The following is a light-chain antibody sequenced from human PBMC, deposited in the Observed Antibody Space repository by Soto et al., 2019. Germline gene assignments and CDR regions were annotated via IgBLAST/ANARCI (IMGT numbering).Light chain of an antibody. Sequence: DIQMTQSPPSLSASVGDTVTITCRASQSISVHLNWYQQKPGKVPKLLLYAASNLQSVVPSRFSGSRSETDFALTINSLQPEDFATYYCQQSYITPYTFGQGTKLQIK. CDR2: AAS. CDR3: QQSYITPYT. V-gene: IGKV1-39*01. J-gene: IGKJ2*01. CDR1: QSISVH.